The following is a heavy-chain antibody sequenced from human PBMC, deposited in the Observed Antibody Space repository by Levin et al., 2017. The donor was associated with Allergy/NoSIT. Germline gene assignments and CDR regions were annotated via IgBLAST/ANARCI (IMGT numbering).Heavy chain of an antibody. CDR2: ISYDGSNK. Sequence: GGSLRLSCAASGFTFSSYAMHWVRQAPGKGLEWVAVISYDGSNKYYADSVKGRFTISRDNSKNTLYLQMNSLRAEDTAVYYCARDRATTMVRGVPVYFDYWGQGTLVTVSS. CDR3: ARDRATTMVRGVPVYFDY. V-gene: IGHV3-30-3*01. D-gene: IGHD3-10*01. CDR1: GFTFSSYA. J-gene: IGHJ4*02.